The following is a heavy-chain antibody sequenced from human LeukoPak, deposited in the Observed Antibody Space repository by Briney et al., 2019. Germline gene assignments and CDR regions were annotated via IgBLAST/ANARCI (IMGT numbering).Heavy chain of an antibody. Sequence: AGGSLRLSCAASGFTFSSYAMSWVRQAPGKGLEWVSAISGSGGTTYYADSVKGRFTISRDNSKNTLDLQMNGLRVEDTAVYYCAKCGGTVAEGVVPFDPWGQGTLVTVSS. J-gene: IGHJ5*02. CDR3: AKCGGTVAEGVVPFDP. CDR1: GFTFSSYA. V-gene: IGHV3-23*01. CDR2: ISGSGGTT. D-gene: IGHD6-19*01.